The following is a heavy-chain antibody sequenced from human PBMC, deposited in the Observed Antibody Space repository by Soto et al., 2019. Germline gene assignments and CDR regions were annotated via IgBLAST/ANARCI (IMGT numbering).Heavy chain of an antibody. CDR2: MNPNSGNT. D-gene: IGHD3-22*01. V-gene: IGHV1-8*01. J-gene: IGHJ6*02. CDR3: ARGRMYYYDSSGYYYPYYYYGMDV. Sequence: EASVKVSCKASGYTFTSYDINWVRQATGQGLEWMGWMNPNSGNTGYAQKFQGRVTMTRNTSISTAYMELSSLRSEDTAVYYCARGRMYYYDSSGYYYPYYYYGMDVWGQGTTVTVSS. CDR1: GYTFTSYD.